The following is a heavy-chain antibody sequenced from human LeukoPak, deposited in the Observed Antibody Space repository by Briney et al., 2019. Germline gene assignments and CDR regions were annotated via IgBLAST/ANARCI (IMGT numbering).Heavy chain of an antibody. CDR1: GSSFTSYW. CDR3: ARPGKWFGELTDGMDV. D-gene: IGHD3-10*01. V-gene: IGHV5-51*01. J-gene: IGHJ6*04. CDR2: IYPGDSDT. Sequence: GASLNISYTGSGSSFTSYWIGWVRPMPGKGLGWMGIIYPGDSDTRYSPSFQGHVTISADKSISTAYLQWSSLKASDTAMYYCARPGKWFGELTDGMDVWGKGTTVTVSS.